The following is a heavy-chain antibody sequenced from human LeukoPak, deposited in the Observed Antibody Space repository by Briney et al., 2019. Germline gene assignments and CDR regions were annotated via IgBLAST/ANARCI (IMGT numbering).Heavy chain of an antibody. J-gene: IGHJ4*02. Sequence: ASVKVSCKASGYTFTSYDINWVRQATGQGLEWMGWMNPNSGNTSYAQKFQGRVTMTRNTSISTAYMELSRLRSEDTAVYYCARQPYHDSSDLDYWGQGTLVTVSS. CDR3: ARQPYHDSSDLDY. D-gene: IGHD3-22*01. V-gene: IGHV1-8*01. CDR1: GYTFTSYD. CDR2: MNPNSGNT.